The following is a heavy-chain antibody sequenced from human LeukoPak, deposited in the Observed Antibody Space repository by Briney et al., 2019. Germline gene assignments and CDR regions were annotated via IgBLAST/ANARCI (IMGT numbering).Heavy chain of an antibody. J-gene: IGHJ4*02. V-gene: IGHV3-30*18. CDR1: RLTFSSYG. CDR3: AKDRGYSYGYFDY. D-gene: IGHD5-18*01. Sequence: GGSLRLSCAASRLTFSSYGMHWVRQAPGDGLEWVALISYDGSNKYYTDSVKGRFTISRDNSKNTLYLQMDSLRAEDTAVYYCAKDRGYSYGYFDYWGQGTLVTVSS. CDR2: ISYDGSNK.